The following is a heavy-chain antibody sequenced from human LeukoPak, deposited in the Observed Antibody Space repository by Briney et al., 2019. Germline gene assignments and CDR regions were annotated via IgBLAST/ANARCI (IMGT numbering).Heavy chain of an antibody. V-gene: IGHV4-61*02. D-gene: IGHD5-18*01. J-gene: IGHJ4*02. CDR3: AREGGYSYGDAPLHFDY. CDR1: GGSISSGSYC. Sequence: SETLSLTCTVSGGSISSGSYCWSWIRQPAGKGLEWIGRIDSSGSTNYNPSLKSRVTISVGTSKNQFSLKLSSVTAADTAVYYCAREGGYSYGDAPLHFDYWGQGTLVTVSS. CDR2: IDSSGST.